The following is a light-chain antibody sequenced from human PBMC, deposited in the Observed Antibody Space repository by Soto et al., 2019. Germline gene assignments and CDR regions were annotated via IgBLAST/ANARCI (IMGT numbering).Light chain of an antibody. CDR2: DDS. J-gene: IGLJ1*01. V-gene: IGLV3-21*02. CDR3: QVWYISTYLYV. Sequence: YELTQPPSVSVAPGQTARITCGGNNIGSESVHWYQQRPGQAPVLVVYDDSDRPSGIPERFSGSNSANTATLTISRVEAGDESDYYCQVWYISTYLYVFGSGTKFTGL. CDR1: NIGSES.